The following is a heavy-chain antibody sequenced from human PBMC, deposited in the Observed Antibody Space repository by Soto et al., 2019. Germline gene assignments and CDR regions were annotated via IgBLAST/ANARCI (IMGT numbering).Heavy chain of an antibody. Sequence: SETLSLTCTVSGGSISSGGYYWSWIRQHPGKGLEWIGYIYYSGSTYYNPSLKSRVTISVDTSKNQFSLKLSSVTAADTAVYYCASREGWDYYYYGMDVWGQGTTVTVSS. J-gene: IGHJ6*02. CDR3: ASREGWDYYYYGMDV. D-gene: IGHD1-26*01. V-gene: IGHV4-31*03. CDR2: IYYSGST. CDR1: GGSISSGGYY.